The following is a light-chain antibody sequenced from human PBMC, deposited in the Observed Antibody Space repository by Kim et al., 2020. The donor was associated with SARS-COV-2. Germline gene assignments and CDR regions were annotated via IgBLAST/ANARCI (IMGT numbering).Light chain of an antibody. CDR1: QSVSSY. CDR2: DAS. Sequence: EIVLTQSPATLSLSPGERATLSCRASQSVSSYLAWYQQKPGQAPRLLIYDASNRATGIPARFSGSGSGTDFTLTISSLEPEDFAVYYCQQRSNWPPGFTFGGGTKVDIK. CDR3: QQRSNWPPGFT. J-gene: IGKJ4*01. V-gene: IGKV3-11*01.